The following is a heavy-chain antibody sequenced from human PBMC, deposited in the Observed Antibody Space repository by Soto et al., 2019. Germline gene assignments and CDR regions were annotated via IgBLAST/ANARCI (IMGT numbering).Heavy chain of an antibody. CDR3: ARDLKDNWTKSPQLWFDP. J-gene: IGHJ5*02. CDR2: IYYSGST. Sequence: PSETLSLTCTVSGGSISSYYWSWIRQPPGKGLEWIGYIYYSGSTNYNPSLKSRVTISVDTSKNQFSLKLSSVTAADTAVYYCARDLKDNWTKSPQLWFDPWGQGTLVTVSS. V-gene: IGHV4-59*01. CDR1: GGSISSYY. D-gene: IGHD1-20*01.